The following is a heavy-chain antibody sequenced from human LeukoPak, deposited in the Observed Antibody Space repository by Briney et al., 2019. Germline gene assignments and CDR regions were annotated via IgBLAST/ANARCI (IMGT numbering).Heavy chain of an antibody. CDR3: ARVEVPAALLGFDY. V-gene: IGHV1-18*01. J-gene: IGHJ4*02. CDR1: GYTSTDYG. CDR2: ISADNDYT. D-gene: IGHD2-2*01. Sequence: ASVKVSCKTSGYTSTDYGITWGRQAPGQKLEWMRWISADNDYTDYSQKLQGRVTMTTDTSTSTAYLELRSLRSDDTALYYCARVEVPAALLGFDYWGQGTLVTVSS.